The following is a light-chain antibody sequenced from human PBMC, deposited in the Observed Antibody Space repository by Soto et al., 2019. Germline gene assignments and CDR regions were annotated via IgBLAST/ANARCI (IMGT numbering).Light chain of an antibody. CDR3: QQSYSTPSIA. V-gene: IGKV1-39*01. Sequence: DIPMTQSPSSLSASVGDRVTITCRARQSISSYLNWYQQKPGKAPKLLIYAASSLQSGVPSRFSGSGSGTDVTLTISSLQPEDFATYYCQQSYSTPSIAFGQGTRLEIK. CDR2: AAS. CDR1: QSISSY. J-gene: IGKJ5*01.